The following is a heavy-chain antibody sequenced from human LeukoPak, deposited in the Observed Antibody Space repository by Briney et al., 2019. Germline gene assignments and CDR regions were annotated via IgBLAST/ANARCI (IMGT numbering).Heavy chain of an antibody. Sequence: ASVKVSCKASGYTFTSYYMHWVRQAPGQGLEWMGIINPSGSGTTYAQKFQGRVTMTRDTSTSTAYMELSRLRSDDTAVYYCARGEGVLELGYWGQGTLVTVSS. J-gene: IGHJ4*02. CDR3: ARGEGVLELGY. D-gene: IGHD1-7*01. V-gene: IGHV1-46*01. CDR2: INPSGSGT. CDR1: GYTFTSYY.